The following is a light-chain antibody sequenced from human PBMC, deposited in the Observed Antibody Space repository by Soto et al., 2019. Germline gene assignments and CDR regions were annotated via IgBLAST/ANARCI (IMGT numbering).Light chain of an antibody. CDR1: QSVLYSSNNKNY. V-gene: IGKV4-1*01. Sequence: DIVMTQSPDSLAVSLGERATINCKSSQSVLYSSNNKNYLAWYQQKPGQPPKLLIYWASTRESGVPDRFSGSGSWTDFSLTISSLQAEDVAVYYCEQYYSSPRTFGQVIKVEIK. CDR3: EQYYSSPRT. CDR2: WAS. J-gene: IGKJ1*01.